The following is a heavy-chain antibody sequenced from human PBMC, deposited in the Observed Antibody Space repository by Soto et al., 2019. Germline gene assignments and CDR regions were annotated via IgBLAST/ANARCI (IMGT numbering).Heavy chain of an antibody. CDR2: TYYYRSRWYN. J-gene: IGHJ6*02. CDR1: GDSLFIDGVA. CDR3: ARGQYSAMDV. Sequence: PSQTLSLTCAISGDSLFIDGVAWNWIRQSPSRGLEWLGRTYYYRSRWYNDYAVSVKSRITVNPDTSKSQFSLYLNSVTPEDSAVYYCARGQYSAMDVWGQGTTVTVSS. V-gene: IGHV6-1*01. D-gene: IGHD5-18*01.